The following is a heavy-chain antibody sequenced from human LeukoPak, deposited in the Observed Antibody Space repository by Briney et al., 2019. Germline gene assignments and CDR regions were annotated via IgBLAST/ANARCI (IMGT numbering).Heavy chain of an antibody. CDR1: GYTFTSYA. CDR3: ARPQTPYSGYDHSSGYDY. D-gene: IGHD5-12*01. V-gene: IGHV1-3*01. CDR2: INAGNGNT. J-gene: IGHJ4*02. Sequence: ASVKVSCKASGYTFTSYAMHWVRQAPGQRLEWMGWINAGNGNTKYSQKFQGRVTITRDTSASTAYMELSSLRSEDTAVYYCARPQTPYSGYDHSSGYDYWGQGTLVTVSS.